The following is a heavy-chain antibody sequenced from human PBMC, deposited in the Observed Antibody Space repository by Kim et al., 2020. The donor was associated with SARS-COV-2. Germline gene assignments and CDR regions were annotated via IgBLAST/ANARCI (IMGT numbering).Heavy chain of an antibody. D-gene: IGHD3-3*01. CDR3: ARFVTIFGVVIP. CDR2: IYYSGST. J-gene: IGHJ5*02. Sequence: SETLSLTCTVSGGSISSGDYYWSWIRQPPGKGLEWIGYIYYSGSTYYNPSLKSRVTISVDTSKNQFSLKLSSVTAADTAVYYCARFVTIFGVVIPWGQGTLVTVSS. V-gene: IGHV4-30-4*01. CDR1: GGSISSGDYY.